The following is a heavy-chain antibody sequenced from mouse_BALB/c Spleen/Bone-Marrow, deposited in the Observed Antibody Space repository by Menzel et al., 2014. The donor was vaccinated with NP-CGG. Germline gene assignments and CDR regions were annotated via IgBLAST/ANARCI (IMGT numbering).Heavy chain of an antibody. CDR2: ISSGSSTI. CDR3: VRSGSSSGYFDC. CDR1: GFTFSSFG. V-gene: IGHV5-17*02. Sequence: DVMLVESGGGLVQPGGSRKLSCAASGFTFSSFGMHWVRQAPEKGLEWVAYISSGSSTIYYGNTVMGRFTISRDNPKNTLFLQMTSLRSEDTARYYCVRSGSSSGYFDCWGQGTTLTVSS. D-gene: IGHD1-1*01. J-gene: IGHJ2*01.